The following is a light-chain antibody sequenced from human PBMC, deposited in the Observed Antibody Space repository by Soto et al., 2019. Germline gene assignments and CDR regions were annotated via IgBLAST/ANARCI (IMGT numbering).Light chain of an antibody. CDR1: QSISTW. V-gene: IGKV1-5*01. Sequence: DIQMTQSPSTVSASVGDRVTITCRASQSISTWVAWYQQKPGTAPKLLIYDASSLESGVPSRFSGSGSGTEFTLTISSLQPDDFATYHCQQYNSYPYTFGQGTRLEI. CDR3: QQYNSYPYT. J-gene: IGKJ5*01. CDR2: DAS.